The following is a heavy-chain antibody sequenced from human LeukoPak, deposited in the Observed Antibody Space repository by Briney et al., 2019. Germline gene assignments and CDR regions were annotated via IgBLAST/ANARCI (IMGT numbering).Heavy chain of an antibody. CDR1: GFTFSSYA. V-gene: IGHV3-23*01. CDR3: AKGGGDYSKGIDY. D-gene: IGHD4-11*01. J-gene: IGHJ4*02. Sequence: PGGSLRDSCAASGFTFSSYAMSWVRQAPGKGLEWVSAISGSGGSTYYADSVKGRFTISRDSSKNTLYLQMNSLRAEDTAVYYCAKGGGDYSKGIDYWGQGTLVTVSS. CDR2: ISGSGGST.